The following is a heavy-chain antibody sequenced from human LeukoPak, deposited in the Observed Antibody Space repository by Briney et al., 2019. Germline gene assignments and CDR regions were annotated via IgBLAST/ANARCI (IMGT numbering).Heavy chain of an antibody. Sequence: KPSETLSLTCTVSGGSISSYYWSWIRQPPGKGLEWIGYISYSENTNYNPSLKGRVTISVDTSKNQFSLKLTSVTAADTAVYYCARQGGYIAPLALWGQGTLVTVSA. CDR1: GGSISSYY. CDR2: ISYSENT. V-gene: IGHV4-59*08. CDR3: ARQGGYIAPLAL. J-gene: IGHJ4*02. D-gene: IGHD6-13*01.